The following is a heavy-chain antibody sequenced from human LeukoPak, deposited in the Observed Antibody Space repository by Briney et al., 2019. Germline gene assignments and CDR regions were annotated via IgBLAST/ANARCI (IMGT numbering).Heavy chain of an antibody. J-gene: IGHJ4*02. D-gene: IGHD3-16*02. V-gene: IGHV4-34*01. CDR1: GGSFSGYY. CDR2: INHSGST. Sequence: SETLSLTCAVYGGSFSGYYWSWIRQPPGKGLEWIGEINHSGSTNYNPSLKSRVTISVDTSKNQFSLKLSSVTAADTAVYYCARSFYQDHDYWGQGTLVTVSS. CDR3: ARSFYQDHDY.